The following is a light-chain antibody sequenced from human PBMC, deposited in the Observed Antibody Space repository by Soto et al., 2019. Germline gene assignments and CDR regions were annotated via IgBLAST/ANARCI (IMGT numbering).Light chain of an antibody. CDR1: SSDVGGYNY. CDR3: SSYTSSSTYVV. CDR2: EVN. V-gene: IGLV2-8*01. J-gene: IGLJ2*01. Sequence: QSALTQPPSASGSPGQSVTISCTGTSSDVGGYNYVSWYQHHPGKAPKLMIYEVNKRPSGVSDRFSGSKSGNTASLTVSGLQVEDEADYYCSSYTSSSTYVVFGGGTKLTVL.